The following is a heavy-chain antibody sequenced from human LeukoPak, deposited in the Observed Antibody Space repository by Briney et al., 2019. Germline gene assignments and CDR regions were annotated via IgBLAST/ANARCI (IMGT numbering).Heavy chain of an antibody. D-gene: IGHD3-22*01. CDR1: GFTFSNYA. V-gene: IGHV3-23*01. CDR2: LSRSGGSA. J-gene: IGHJ4*02. CDR3: AKGRYESSGFNWAA. Sequence: GGSLRLSCAASGFTFSNYAMTWVRQAPGKGLEWVSALSRSGGSAYYADSVKGRFTISRDNSKNTLYLQMNSLRAEDTAVYYCAKGRYESSGFNWAAWGQGTLVTVSS.